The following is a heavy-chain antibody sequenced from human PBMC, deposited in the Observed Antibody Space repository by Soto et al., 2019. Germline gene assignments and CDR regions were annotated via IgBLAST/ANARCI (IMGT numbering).Heavy chain of an antibody. CDR3: AKVLTVTLYYYYYYGMDV. CDR2: ISYDGSNK. V-gene: IGHV3-30*18. CDR1: GFTFSSYG. D-gene: IGHD4-17*01. J-gene: IGHJ6*02. Sequence: GGSLRLSCAASGFTFSSYGMHWVRQAPGKGLEWVAVISYDGSNKYYADFVKGRFTISRDNSKNTLYLQMNSLRAEDTAVYYCAKVLTVTLYYYYYYGMDVWGQGTTVTVSS.